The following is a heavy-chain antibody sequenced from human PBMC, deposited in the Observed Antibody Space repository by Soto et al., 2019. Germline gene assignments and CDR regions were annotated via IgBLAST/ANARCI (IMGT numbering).Heavy chain of an antibody. J-gene: IGHJ3*02. Sequence: GGSLRLSCAASGFTFSSYAMYWVRQAPGKGLEYVSAIWSDGSNRYNGDSVRGRFTISRDNSKNTLYLQMNSLRAGDTAVYYCARDPPEDSRGYFALDIWGQGTMVTVSS. D-gene: IGHD3-22*01. CDR3: ARDPPEDSRGYFALDI. CDR1: GFTFSSYA. CDR2: IWSDGSNR. V-gene: IGHV3-33*08.